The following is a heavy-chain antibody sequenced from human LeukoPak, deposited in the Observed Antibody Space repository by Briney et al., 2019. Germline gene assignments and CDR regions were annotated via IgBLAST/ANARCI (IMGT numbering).Heavy chain of an antibody. V-gene: IGHV3-15*07. CDR3: ATDFYDST. Sequence: GGSLRLSCVVSGFTFSNAWMNWVRQAPGKGLERVGRIRSNSDGGTIDYAAPVKGRFTLSRDDSKTTLYLQMNSLQTEDTAVYYCATDFYDSTWGQGTLVTVSS. J-gene: IGHJ5*02. CDR2: IRSNSDGGTI. CDR1: GFTFSNAW. D-gene: IGHD3-22*01.